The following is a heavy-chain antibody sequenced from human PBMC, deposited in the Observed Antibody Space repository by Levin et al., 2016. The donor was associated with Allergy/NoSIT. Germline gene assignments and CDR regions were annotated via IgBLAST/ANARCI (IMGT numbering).Heavy chain of an antibody. V-gene: IGHV1-46*01. CDR1: GYTFTDYY. CDR2: IYPSVGST. CDR3: ARDNSAFDI. J-gene: IGHJ3*02. Sequence: ASVKVSCKASGYTFTDYYMHWVRQAPGQGLEWMGMIYPSVGSTVYAQKFQGRVTVAMDMSTTTVYMELSSLRSEDTAVYYCARDNSAFDIWGQGTMVTVSS.